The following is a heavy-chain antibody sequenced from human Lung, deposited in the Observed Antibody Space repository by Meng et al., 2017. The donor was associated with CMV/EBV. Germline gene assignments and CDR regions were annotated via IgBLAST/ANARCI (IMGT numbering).Heavy chain of an antibody. CDR1: GFTFSSYA. CDR3: AKGNAEYCSGARCYAFDY. V-gene: IGHV3-23*01. CDR2: VTGGGGST. J-gene: IGHJ4*02. Sequence: GESXKISXAASGFTFSSYAMTWVRQAPGKGLEWVSVVTGGGGSTYYADSVKGRFTISRDNSENALYLQMNSLRVEDTAIYYCAKGNAEYCSGARCYAFDYWGQGXLVTVSS. D-gene: IGHD2-2*01.